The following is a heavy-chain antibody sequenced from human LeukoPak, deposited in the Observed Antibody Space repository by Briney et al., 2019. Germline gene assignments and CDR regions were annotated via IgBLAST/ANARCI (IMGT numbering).Heavy chain of an antibody. CDR2: ISGYNDKK. V-gene: IGHV1-18*04. CDR3: ARAGFTLIRGSLDY. J-gene: IGHJ4*02. D-gene: IGHD3-10*01. Sequence: ASLKLSCRAYGYTFTTYGITWVRQAPGQGLEWLGWISGYNDKKNYAEKVQDRVSMTIDTSTSTAYMELRSLKSDDTAVYYCARAGFTLIRGSLDYWAQGPLVTVSS. CDR1: GYTFTTYG.